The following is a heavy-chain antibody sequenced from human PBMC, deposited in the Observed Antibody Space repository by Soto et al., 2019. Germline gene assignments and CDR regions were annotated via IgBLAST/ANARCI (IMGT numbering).Heavy chain of an antibody. D-gene: IGHD1-1*01. CDR2: INSDGSIT. CDR1: GFTFSSYG. Sequence: EVQLVESGGGFVQPGGSLRLSCAASGFTFSSYGMHWVRQAPGKGLVWVSRINSDGSITNYADSGKGRLTISRDNAKNTLYLQMNSLRAEDTAVYYCASGWNADHWGQGTLVTVSS. V-gene: IGHV3-74*01. J-gene: IGHJ4*02. CDR3: ASGWNADH.